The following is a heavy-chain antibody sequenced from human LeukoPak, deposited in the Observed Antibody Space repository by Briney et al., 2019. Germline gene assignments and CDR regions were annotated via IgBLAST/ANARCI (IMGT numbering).Heavy chain of an antibody. J-gene: IGHJ6*04. CDR2: IIPIFGTA. CDR3: ESADYSYGSGSPVGMDV. D-gene: IGHD3-10*01. CDR1: GATFSICA. V-gene: IGHV1-69*06. Sequence: SVKVSCNASGATFSICAISWVRQAPGQGLEWMGGIIPIFGTANCAQKFQGRVTITADKSTSIAYMELSSLRSEDLDVYYCESADYSYGSGSPVGMDVWGKGTTVTVSS.